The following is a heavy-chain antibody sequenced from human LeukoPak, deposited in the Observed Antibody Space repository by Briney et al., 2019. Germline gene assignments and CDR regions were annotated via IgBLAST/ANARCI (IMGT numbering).Heavy chain of an antibody. J-gene: IGHJ4*02. CDR1: GFTFSSYA. CDR2: ISGSGSNT. D-gene: IGHD6-19*01. Sequence: GGSLRLSRAASGFTFSSYAISWGRQPPGKGLEWVSAISGSGSNTYYADSVKGRFSISRDNFKNTLYLQMDSLRAEDTAVYYCAKDPRVGWYLGLYYFDYWGQGTLVTVSS. V-gene: IGHV3-23*01. CDR3: AKDPRVGWYLGLYYFDY.